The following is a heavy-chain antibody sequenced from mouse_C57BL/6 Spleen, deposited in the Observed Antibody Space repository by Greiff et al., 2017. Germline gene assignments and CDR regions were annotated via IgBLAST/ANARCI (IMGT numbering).Heavy chain of an antibody. CDR3: ARRTMVYYCDY. J-gene: IGHJ2*01. D-gene: IGHD1-1*02. Sequence: VQLQQPGTELVMPGASVKLSCKASGYTFTSYWMHWVTQRPGQGLEWIGNINPCTGGTNYNEKFKSKATLTVDKSSSTAYMQLSSLTSEDSAVYYCARRTMVYYCDYWGQGTTLTVSS. CDR1: GYTFTSYW. V-gene: IGHV1-53*01. CDR2: INPCTGGT.